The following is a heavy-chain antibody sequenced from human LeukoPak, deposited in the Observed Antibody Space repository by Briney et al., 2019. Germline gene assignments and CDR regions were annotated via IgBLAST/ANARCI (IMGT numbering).Heavy chain of an antibody. V-gene: IGHV3-23*01. J-gene: IGHJ4*02. CDR2: ISGSGHST. Sequence: GGSLRLSCVGTGFNFGSYVMSWVRQAPGKGLEWVSVISGSGHSTYYAESVKGRFTVSRDNSKNTLYLQMNSLKSEDSAAYYCARGPAANSGNYYAGDYWGQGTLVTVSS. CDR1: GFNFGSYV. D-gene: IGHD1-26*01. CDR3: ARGPAANSGNYYAGDY.